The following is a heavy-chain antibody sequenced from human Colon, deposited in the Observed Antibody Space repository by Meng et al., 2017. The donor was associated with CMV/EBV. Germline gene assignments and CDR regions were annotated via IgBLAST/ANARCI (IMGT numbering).Heavy chain of an antibody. J-gene: IGHJ4*02. CDR2: ISYDGRKT. CDR1: TFSSHS. CDR3: ARDLILLSKGEPGGAPDY. Sequence: TFSSHSMYWVRPASGKGLEWVALISYDGRKTYHADSVKGRFTISRDNSRKKLSLRMNSLRAEDTAVYYCARDLILLSKGEPGGAPDYWGQGTLVTVSS. V-gene: IGHV3-30*04. D-gene: IGHD2-15*01.